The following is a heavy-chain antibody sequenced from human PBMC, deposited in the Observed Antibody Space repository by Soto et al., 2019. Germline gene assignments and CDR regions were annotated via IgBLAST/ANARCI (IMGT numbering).Heavy chain of an antibody. J-gene: IGHJ4*02. V-gene: IGHV4-39*01. CDR2: TYYNGNA. D-gene: IGHD3-22*01. Sequence: PSETLSLTCTVSGGSIDRSNYYCDWIRQPPGKGLEWIGTTYYNGNAYYNPSLKSRVTMSVDTSKNQFSLKLISVTAADTAVYYCARHFVAVVIKGWGYWGQGTLVTVSS. CDR1: GGSIDRSNYY. CDR3: ARHFVAVVIKGWGY.